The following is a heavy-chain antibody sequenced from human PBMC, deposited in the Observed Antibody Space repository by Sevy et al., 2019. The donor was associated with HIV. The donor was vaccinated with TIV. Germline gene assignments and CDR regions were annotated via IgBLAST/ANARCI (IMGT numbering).Heavy chain of an antibody. D-gene: IGHD1-20*01. J-gene: IGHJ4*02. V-gene: IGHV4-59*01. CDR1: GGSISGYY. Sequence: SETLSLTCTVSGGSISGYYWSWIRQPPGKGLEWIGYISYSGSTNYNPSLKSRVTISVDTSKNEFSLKLSSVTAADTAVYYCARSRVITGTFDYSGQGTLVTVSS. CDR3: ARSRVITGTFDY. CDR2: ISYSGST.